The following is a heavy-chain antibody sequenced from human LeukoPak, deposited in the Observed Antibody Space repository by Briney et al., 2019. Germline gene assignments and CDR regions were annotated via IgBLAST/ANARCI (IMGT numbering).Heavy chain of an antibody. CDR1: GGSISSY. J-gene: IGHJ4*02. CDR3: TRKGSQWDFLVDY. V-gene: IGHV4-59*12. CDR2: IYYSGST. D-gene: IGHD2/OR15-2a*01. Sequence: PSETLSLTCTVSGGSISSYWSWIRQPPGKGLEWIGYIYYSGSTSYNPSLKSRVTISVDTSKNQFSLKLSSVTAEDTAVYYCTRKGSQWDFLVDYWGQGTRVAVSP.